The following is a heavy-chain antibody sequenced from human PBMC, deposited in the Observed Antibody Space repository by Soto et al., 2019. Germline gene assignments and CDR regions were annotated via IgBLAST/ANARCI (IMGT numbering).Heavy chain of an antibody. D-gene: IGHD3-10*01. V-gene: IGHV4-4*02. Sequence: PSETLSLTCTVSGGSITSENWWSWVRQPPGKGLEWIGEIYHSGSANYNPSLKSRATISLDKSKSQFSLNLRSVTAADTAVYYCASMGYHYGSGSHPLDYWGQGTLVTVSS. CDR1: GGSITSENW. CDR3: ASMGYHYGSGSHPLDY. J-gene: IGHJ4*02. CDR2: IYHSGSA.